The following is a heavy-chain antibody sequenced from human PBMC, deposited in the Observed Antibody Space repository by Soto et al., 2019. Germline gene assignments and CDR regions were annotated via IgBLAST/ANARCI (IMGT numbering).Heavy chain of an antibody. CDR3: AKGSHYDILTAYHAFDY. CDR1: GFTFSDYY. D-gene: IGHD3-9*01. CDR2: ISSSGSTI. V-gene: IGHV3-11*01. J-gene: IGHJ4*02. Sequence: PGGSLRLSCAASGFTFSDYYMSWIRQAPGKGLEWVSYISSSGSTIYYADSVKGRFTISRDNAKNTLYLQMNSLRAEDTALYYCAKGSHYDILTAYHAFDYWGPGTLVTVSS.